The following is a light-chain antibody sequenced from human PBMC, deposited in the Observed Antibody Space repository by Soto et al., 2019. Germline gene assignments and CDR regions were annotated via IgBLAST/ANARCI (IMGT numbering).Light chain of an antibody. CDR2: ATS. CDR3: QQSYSSPFT. V-gene: IGKV1-39*01. Sequence: DVQMTQSPSSLSAFVGDRVTITCWANQTLSRNLNWYQQKPGKAPSLLIFATSYLNDGVPSRFAGSGSGTDFTLTISSLQPDDFATYYCQQSYSSPFTFGPGTTVDAK. CDR1: QTLSRN. J-gene: IGKJ3*01.